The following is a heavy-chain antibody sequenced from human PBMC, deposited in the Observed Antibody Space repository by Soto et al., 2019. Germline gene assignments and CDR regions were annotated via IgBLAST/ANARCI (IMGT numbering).Heavy chain of an antibody. Sequence: QVQLVQSGAEVKKPGSSVKVSCKASGDNFSSFAINWVRQAPGQGLEWMGGIIPIFGTPNYAQKFQGRLTITADKSTRTVYMELSGRISEDPAVYSCARSRPRTYNYASRYYYYSLTHWGQGTLVTVSS. CDR1: GDNFSSFA. V-gene: IGHV1-69*06. CDR3: ARSRPRTYNYASRYYYYSLTH. CDR2: IIPIFGTP. J-gene: IGHJ4*02. D-gene: IGHD3-22*01.